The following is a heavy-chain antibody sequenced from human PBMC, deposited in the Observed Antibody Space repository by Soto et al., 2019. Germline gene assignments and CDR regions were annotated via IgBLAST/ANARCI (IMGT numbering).Heavy chain of an antibody. Sequence: QVQLVQSGAEVQKPGSSVKVSCKASGGTFSSYAISWVRQAPGQGLEWMGGIIPIFGTANYAQKFQGRVTITADKSTSTAYMELSSLRSEDTAVYYCAINNHDYGDYGNYYYYYGMDVWGQGTTVTVSS. CDR1: GGTFSSYA. CDR3: AINNHDYGDYGNYYYYYGMDV. D-gene: IGHD4-17*01. CDR2: IIPIFGTA. V-gene: IGHV1-69*06. J-gene: IGHJ6*02.